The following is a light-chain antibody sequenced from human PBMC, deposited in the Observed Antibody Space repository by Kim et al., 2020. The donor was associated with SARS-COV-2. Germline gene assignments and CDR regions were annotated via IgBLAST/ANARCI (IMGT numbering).Light chain of an antibody. CDR2: GAS. CDR3: QQYDSSSRWT. CDR1: QSVSSTY. Sequence: PGERATLSCRASQSVSSTYLAWYQQKPGQAPRLLIYGASSRATGIPDRFSGSGSGTDFTLTINRLEPDDFAVYYCQQYDSSSRWTFGQGTKVDIK. V-gene: IGKV3-20*01. J-gene: IGKJ1*01.